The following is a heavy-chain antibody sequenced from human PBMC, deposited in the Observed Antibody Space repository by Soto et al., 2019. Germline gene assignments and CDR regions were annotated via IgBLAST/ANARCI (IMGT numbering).Heavy chain of an antibody. CDR1: GFTFSSYA. CDR3: AKDRGSWSYYTWYYFDY. Sequence: GGSLRLSCAASGFTFSSYAMSWVRQAPGKGLEWVSAISGSGGSTYYADSVKGRFTISRDNSKNTLYLQMNSLRAEDTAVYYCAKDRGSWSYYTWYYFDYWGQGTLVTVSS. V-gene: IGHV3-23*01. CDR2: ISGSGGST. D-gene: IGHD3-10*01. J-gene: IGHJ4*02.